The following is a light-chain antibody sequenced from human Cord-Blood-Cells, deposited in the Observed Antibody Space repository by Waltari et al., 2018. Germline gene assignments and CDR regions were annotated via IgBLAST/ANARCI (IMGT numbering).Light chain of an antibody. V-gene: IGKV3-11*01. CDR3: QQRSNWPP. Sequence: EIVLTQSPATLSLSPGERATLSCRASPSVSSYLAWYQQKPGQAPRLLIYDASNRATVIPARFSGSGSGTDFTLTISSLEPEDFAVYYCQQRSNWPPFGGGTKVEIK. CDR2: DAS. J-gene: IGKJ4*01. CDR1: PSVSSY.